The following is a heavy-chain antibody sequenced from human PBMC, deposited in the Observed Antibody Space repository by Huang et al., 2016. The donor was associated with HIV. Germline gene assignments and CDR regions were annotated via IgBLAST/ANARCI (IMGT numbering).Heavy chain of an antibody. D-gene: IGHD3-10*01. CDR1: GGSIDRGSDY. CDR3: ARENRGSWVGGYFDY. CDR2: FYPTGTT. J-gene: IGHJ4*02. Sequence: QVRLQESGPGLVKPSQTLSLTCTVSGGSIDRGSDYWPWIRQPAGKGLEWIWHFYPTGTTDYNSSLKNRVTISIDTSKNQFSLKLNSVTAADTGLYYCARENRGSWVGGYFDYWGQGILVTVSS. V-gene: IGHV4-61*09.